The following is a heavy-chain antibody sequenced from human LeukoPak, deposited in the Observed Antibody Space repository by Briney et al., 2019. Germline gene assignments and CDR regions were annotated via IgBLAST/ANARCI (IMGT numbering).Heavy chain of an antibody. J-gene: IGHJ6*02. D-gene: IGHD5-18*01. CDR2: IRSKAYRGTT. V-gene: IGHV3-49*04. Sequence: GGSLRLSCTGSGFTFGDHAMSWVRQAPGKGLEWVGFIRSKAYRGTTEYAASVKGRFTLSRDDSASIAYLQMNSLRIEDTAAYYCARGPIQLWIHNAMDVWGQGTTVTVSS. CDR3: ARGPIQLWIHNAMDV. CDR1: GFTFGDHA.